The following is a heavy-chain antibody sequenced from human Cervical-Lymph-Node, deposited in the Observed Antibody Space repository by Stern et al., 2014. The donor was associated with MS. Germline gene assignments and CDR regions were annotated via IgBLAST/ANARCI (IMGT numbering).Heavy chain of an antibody. J-gene: IGHJ4*02. CDR1: GFTFTSYS. Sequence: VQLVESGGGLVQPGESLRLSCAASGFTFTSYSMNWVRQAPGKGLEWVSYVSTTGTSMSYADSVKGLFTISRDNAKNSLFLQMNTLRDEDTAVYYCTRGQGDYWGQGSLVAVSS. V-gene: IGHV3-48*02. CDR2: VSTTGTSM. CDR3: TRGQGDY.